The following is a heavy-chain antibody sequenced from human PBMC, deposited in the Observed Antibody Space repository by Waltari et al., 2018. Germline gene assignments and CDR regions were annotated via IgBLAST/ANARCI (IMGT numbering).Heavy chain of an antibody. D-gene: IGHD6-19*01. CDR3: AKDPDGGYGDFDY. CDR2: ISGRGGST. V-gene: IGHV3-23*04. CDR1: GFTFSRYA. J-gene: IGHJ4*02. Sequence: EVQLVESGGGLVQPGGSLRLSCAASGFTFSRYAMSWVRQAPGKGLEWVSAISGRGGSTYYSDSVKGRFTISRDNSKNTLYLQMNSLRAEDTAVYYCAKDPDGGYGDFDYWGQGTLVTVSS.